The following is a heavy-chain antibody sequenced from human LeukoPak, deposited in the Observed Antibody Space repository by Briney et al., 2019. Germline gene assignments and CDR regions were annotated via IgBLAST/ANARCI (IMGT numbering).Heavy chain of an antibody. V-gene: IGHV3-48*03. CDR2: ISSRGGTI. CDR1: GFTFNSYE. CDR3: ARDPDCSGGSCYSNWFDP. J-gene: IGHJ5*02. D-gene: IGHD2-15*01. Sequence: PGGSLRLSCAASGFTFNSYEMNWVRQAPGEGLEWVAYISSRGGTIHYADSVKGRFTISRDNAKNSLYLQMNSLRAEDTAVYYCARDPDCSGGSCYSNWFDPWGQGTLVTVSS.